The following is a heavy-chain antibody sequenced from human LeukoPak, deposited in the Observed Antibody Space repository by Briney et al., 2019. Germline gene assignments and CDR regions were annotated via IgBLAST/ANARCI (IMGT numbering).Heavy chain of an antibody. CDR3: AREPYDSSGSPFDY. CDR1: GYTFTTYY. D-gene: IGHD3-22*01. J-gene: IGHJ4*02. V-gene: IGHV1-2*02. CDR2: INPNSGGT. Sequence: ASVKVSCKAAGYTFTTYYVHWVRQAPGQGLEWMGWINPNSGGTNYAQKFQGRVTMTRDTSISTAYMELSRLRSDDTAVYYCAREPYDSSGSPFDYWGQGTLVTVSS.